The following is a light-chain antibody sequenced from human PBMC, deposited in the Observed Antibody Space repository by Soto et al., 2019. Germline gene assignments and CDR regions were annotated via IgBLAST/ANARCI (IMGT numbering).Light chain of an antibody. Sequence: DIVMTQSPGSLTVSRCGSASINCKSSQSILSSSNNKNYLVWYQQKPGQPPKVLINWASTRESGVPDRFSGSGSGADLTLTISSLQAEDVAVYYCQQYYSTPPTFGGGTKVDIK. V-gene: IGKV4-1*01. J-gene: IGKJ4*01. CDR2: WAS. CDR3: QQYYSTPPT. CDR1: QSILSSSNNKNY.